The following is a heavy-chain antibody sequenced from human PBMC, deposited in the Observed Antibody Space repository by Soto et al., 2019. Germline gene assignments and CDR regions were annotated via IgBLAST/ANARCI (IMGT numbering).Heavy chain of an antibody. CDR2: IRSKRYGGTP. V-gene: IGHV3-49*04. D-gene: IGHD2-2*01. J-gene: IGHJ4*02. CDR3: TRLPRHPRPAFDY. Sequence: GGSLRLSCAASGFTFGDYALSWVRQGPGKGLEWVGFIRSKRYGGTPEYAASVKGRFSISRDDSGNIAYLQMNSLRTEDTAVYFWTRLPRHPRPAFDYWGQGTQVTVSS. CDR1: GFTFGDYA.